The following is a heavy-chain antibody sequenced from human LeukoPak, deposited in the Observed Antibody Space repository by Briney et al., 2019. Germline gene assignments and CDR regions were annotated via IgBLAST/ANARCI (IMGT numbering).Heavy chain of an antibody. CDR3: ASGRFPEARADY. CDR2: IYYRETP. Sequence: SETLSLTCTVSGGSMNNYYWSWVRQPPGKVLEWIGYIYYRETPTYNPSLKSRLTISVDTSKDQFSLKLTSVTAADTAVYYCASGRFPEARADYWGPGTLVTVSS. V-gene: IGHV4-59*01. J-gene: IGHJ4*02. D-gene: IGHD3-16*01. CDR1: GGSMNNYY.